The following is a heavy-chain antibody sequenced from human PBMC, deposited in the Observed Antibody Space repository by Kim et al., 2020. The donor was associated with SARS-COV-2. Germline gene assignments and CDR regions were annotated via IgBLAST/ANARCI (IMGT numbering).Heavy chain of an antibody. V-gene: IGHV3-30*03. CDR3: AREGRDCSSGSCRSLNAFDI. D-gene: IGHD2-15*01. CDR1: GFTFNNFA. Sequence: GGSLRLSCAASGFTFNNFAMHWVRQAPGKGLEWVAAISYGGATRFSDAPYKFYADSVKGRFTISRDDSKDSHYLQMTSLRADDTAIYYCAREGRDCSSGSCRSLNAFDIWGQGTVVTVSS. CDR2: ISYGGATRFSDAPYK. J-gene: IGHJ3*02.